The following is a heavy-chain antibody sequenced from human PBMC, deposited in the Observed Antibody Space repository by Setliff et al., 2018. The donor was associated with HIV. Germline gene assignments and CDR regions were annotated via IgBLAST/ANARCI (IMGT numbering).Heavy chain of an antibody. V-gene: IGHV3-30*14. J-gene: IGHJ4*02. Sequence: PGGSLRLSCAASGFTFSSYAMHWVRQAPGKGLEWVAVMSYDGNNKYYADSVKGRFTISRDNSKNTLYLQMNSLRAEDTAVYYCARDYYDSSGYYSFDYWGQGTLVTVSS. CDR1: GFTFSSYA. CDR2: MSYDGNNK. D-gene: IGHD3-22*01. CDR3: ARDYYDSSGYYSFDY.